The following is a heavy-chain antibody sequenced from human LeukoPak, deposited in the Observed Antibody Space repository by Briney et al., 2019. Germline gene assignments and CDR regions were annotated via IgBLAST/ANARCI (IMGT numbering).Heavy chain of an antibody. V-gene: IGHV3-23*01. CDR1: GFTFSSYA. CDR3: ANSYDFWRRFDP. D-gene: IGHD3-3*01. Sequence: HSGGSLRLSCAASGFTFSSYAMSWVRQAPGKGLEWVSAISGSGGSTYYADSVKGRFTISRDNSKNTLYLQMNSLRAEDTAVYYCANSYDFWRRFDPWGQGTLVTVSS. J-gene: IGHJ5*02. CDR2: ISGSGGST.